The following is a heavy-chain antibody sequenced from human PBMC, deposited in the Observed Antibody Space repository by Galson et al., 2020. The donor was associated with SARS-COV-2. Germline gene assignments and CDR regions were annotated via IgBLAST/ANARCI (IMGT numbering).Heavy chain of an antibody. D-gene: IGHD1-26*01. CDR1: GFTFSNYA. CDR2: LGSTGNT. CDR3: AKRSSSGTFYFDF. Sequence: GGSLRLSCSASGFTFSNYAMSWVRQAPGKGLEWVATLGSTGNTYYADSVKGRFTISRDNPKNALYLQMNSLRAEDTAIYYCAKRSSSGTFYFDFWGQGTLVTVSS. V-gene: IGHV3-23*01. J-gene: IGHJ4*02.